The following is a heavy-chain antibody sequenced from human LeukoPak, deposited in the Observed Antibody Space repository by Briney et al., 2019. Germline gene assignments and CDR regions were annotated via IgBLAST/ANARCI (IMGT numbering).Heavy chain of an antibody. D-gene: IGHD3-16*01. Sequence: GGSLRLSCAASGFTFSSYSMHWVRQAPGKGLEWVAVIWYDGSNQYYVDSVKGRFTISRDNSKNTLYLQMNYLRAEDTAVYYCARDDYRGGDFDYWGQGTLVTVSS. J-gene: IGHJ4*02. V-gene: IGHV3-33*08. CDR1: GFTFSSYS. CDR3: ARDDYRGGDFDY. CDR2: IWYDGSNQ.